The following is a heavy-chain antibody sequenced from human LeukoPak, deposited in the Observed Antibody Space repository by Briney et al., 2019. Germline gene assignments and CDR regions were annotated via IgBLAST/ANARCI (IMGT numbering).Heavy chain of an antibody. J-gene: IGHJ6*02. D-gene: IGHD2-21*01. V-gene: IGHV3-30*18. CDR2: ISYDGSNK. Sequence: GRSLRLSCAASGFTSSNYGMHWVRQAPGKGLEWVAVISYDGSNKYYADSVKGRFTISRDNSKNTLNLQMNSLRDEDTAVYHCAKGGRGGGYYYYGMDVWGQGTTVTVSS. CDR1: GFTSSNYG. CDR3: AKGGRGGGYYYYGMDV.